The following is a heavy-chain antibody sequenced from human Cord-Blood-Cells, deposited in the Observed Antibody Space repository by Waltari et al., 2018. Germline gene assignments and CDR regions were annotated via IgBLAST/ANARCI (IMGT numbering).Heavy chain of an antibody. CDR3: AREVAAAGTVAFDI. CDR2: INPNRGGT. V-gene: IGHV1-2*02. Sequence: QVQLVQSGAEVKKPGASVKVSCKASGYTFTGYYMHWVRQAPGQGLEWRGWINPNRGGTNYAQKFQGRVTMTRDTSISTAYMELSRLRSDDTAVYYCAREVAAAGTVAFDIWGQGTMVTVSS. J-gene: IGHJ3*02. CDR1: GYTFTGYY. D-gene: IGHD6-13*01.